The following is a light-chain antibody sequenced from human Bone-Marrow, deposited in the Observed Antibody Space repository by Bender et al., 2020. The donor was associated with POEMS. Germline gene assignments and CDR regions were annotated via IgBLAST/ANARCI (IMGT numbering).Light chain of an antibody. CDR3: ASYTSIASHVI. V-gene: IGLV2-14*01. Sequence: QSALTQPASVSGSPGQSVTISCTGSSGDVGGYNSVSWYQQHPGKAPKLMIYDVTNRPSGVSDRFSGSKSGKTASLTISGLQAADEADYYCASYTSIASHVIFGGGSKLTVL. CDR1: SGDVGGYNS. CDR2: DVT. J-gene: IGLJ2*01.